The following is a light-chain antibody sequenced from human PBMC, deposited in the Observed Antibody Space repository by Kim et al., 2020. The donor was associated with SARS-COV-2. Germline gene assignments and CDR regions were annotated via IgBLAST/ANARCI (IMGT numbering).Light chain of an antibody. J-gene: IGKJ2*01. Sequence: APVGARVTITCRASQSISSYLNWYQQKPGKAPKLLIYAASSLQSGVPSRFSGSGSGTDFTLTISSLQPEDFATYYCQQSYSTPQTFGQGTKVDIK. CDR2: AAS. V-gene: IGKV1-39*01. CDR3: QQSYSTPQT. CDR1: QSISSY.